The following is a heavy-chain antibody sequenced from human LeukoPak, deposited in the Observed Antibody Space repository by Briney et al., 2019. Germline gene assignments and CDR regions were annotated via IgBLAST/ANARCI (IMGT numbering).Heavy chain of an antibody. CDR2: ISAYNGNT. D-gene: IGHD3-22*01. J-gene: IGHJ4*02. V-gene: IGHV1-18*01. Sequence: ASVKVSCKASGYTFTSYGISWVRQAPGQGLEWMGWISAYNGNTNYAQKLQGRVTMTTDTSTSTAYMELRSLRSDDTAVYYCARDRVLPQYYYDSSGTFDYWGQGALVTVSS. CDR1: GYTFTSYG. CDR3: ARDRVLPQYYYDSSGTFDY.